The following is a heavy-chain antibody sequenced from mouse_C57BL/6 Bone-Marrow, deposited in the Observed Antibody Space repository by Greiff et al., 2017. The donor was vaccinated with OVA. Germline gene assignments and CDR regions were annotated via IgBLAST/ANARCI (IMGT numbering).Heavy chain of an antibody. D-gene: IGHD1-1*01. CDR1: GFNITDYY. CDR3: AQRGITTVVATEFDY. V-gene: IGHV14-2*01. CDR2: IDPEDGET. Sequence: EVQLQQSGAELVKPGASVKLSCTASGFNITDYYMHWVKQRTEQGLEWIGRIDPEDGETKYAPKFQGKATITADTSSNTAYLQLSSLTSEVTAVYYCAQRGITTVVATEFDYWGQGTTLTVSS. J-gene: IGHJ2*01.